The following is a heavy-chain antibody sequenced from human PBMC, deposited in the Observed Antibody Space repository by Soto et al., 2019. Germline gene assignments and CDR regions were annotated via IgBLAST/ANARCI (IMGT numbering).Heavy chain of an antibody. CDR1: GFSLSTAGVS. D-gene: IGHD4-17*01. CDR2: INWNDAK. V-gene: IGHV2-70*01. Sequence: SGPTLVNPTQTLTLTCTFSGFSLSTAGVSVRWIRQPPGKAPEWLALINWNDAKYYSTSLKTRLTISKDTSKNQVVLRMTNVDPEDTATYYCARAAYGDYLLGMDVWGQGTTVTVSS. J-gene: IGHJ6*02. CDR3: ARAAYGDYLLGMDV.